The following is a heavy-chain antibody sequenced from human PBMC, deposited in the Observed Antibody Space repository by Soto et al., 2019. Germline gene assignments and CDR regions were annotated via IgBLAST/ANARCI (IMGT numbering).Heavy chain of an antibody. D-gene: IGHD5-18*01. CDR3: ASGIQLWLRRLNHGDSG. Sequence: QVQLVQSGAAVKKPESSVTVSCKAPGGTFSTYAISWVRQAPGQGLEWMGGLIPMFGTANYAQRFQDRVTITADESTNAAYVELRSLRSEDTAVYFCASGIQLWLRRLNHGDSGRGQETLVTFSS. CDR1: GGTFSTYA. J-gene: IGHJ4*02. CDR2: LIPMFGTA. V-gene: IGHV1-69*12.